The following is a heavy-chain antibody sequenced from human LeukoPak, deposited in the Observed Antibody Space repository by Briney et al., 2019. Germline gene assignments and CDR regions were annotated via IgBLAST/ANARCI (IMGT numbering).Heavy chain of an antibody. CDR3: ARHGLSIAVAGRWFDP. D-gene: IGHD6-19*01. CDR2: INHSGST. J-gene: IGHJ5*02. Sequence: PSQTLSLTCTVSGGSISSGSYYWNWIRQPPGKGLEWIGEINHSGSTNYNPSLKSRVTISVDTSKNQFSLKLSSVTAADTAVYYCARHGLSIAVAGRWFDPWGQGTLVIVSS. V-gene: IGHV4-39*01. CDR1: GGSISSGSYY.